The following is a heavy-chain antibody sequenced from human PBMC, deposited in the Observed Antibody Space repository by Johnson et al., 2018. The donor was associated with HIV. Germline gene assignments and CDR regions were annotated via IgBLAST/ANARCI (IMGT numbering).Heavy chain of an antibody. Sequence: QVQLVESGGGVVQPGRSLRLSCAASGFTFSCYAIHWVRQAPGKGLEWVAVISYDGSNKYYADSVKGRFTISRDNSNNTLYLQMNSLRAEDTAVYYCASGRPNSYYYDSSGLADEYAFDIWGQGTMVTVSS. J-gene: IGHJ3*02. CDR1: GFTFSCYA. CDR3: ASGRPNSYYYDSSGLADEYAFDI. V-gene: IGHV3-30*04. D-gene: IGHD3-22*01. CDR2: ISYDGSNK.